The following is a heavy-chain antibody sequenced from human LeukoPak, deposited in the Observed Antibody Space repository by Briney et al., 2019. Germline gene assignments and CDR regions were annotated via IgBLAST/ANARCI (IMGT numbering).Heavy chain of an antibody. V-gene: IGHV3-48*01. J-gene: IGHJ3*02. D-gene: IGHD2-2*02. CDR3: AREGNCSSTSCHTGAFDI. Sequence: GGSLRLSCAASGFTFSSYGMHWVRQAPGKGLEWVSYISSSSSTIYYADSVKGRFTISRDNAKNSLYLQMNSLRAEDTAVYYCAREGNCSSTSCHTGAFDIWGQGTMVTVSS. CDR2: ISSSSSTI. CDR1: GFTFSSYG.